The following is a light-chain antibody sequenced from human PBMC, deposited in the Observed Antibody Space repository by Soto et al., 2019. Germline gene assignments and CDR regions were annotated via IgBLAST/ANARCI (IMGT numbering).Light chain of an antibody. Sequence: DIQMTQSLSTLSASVGDRVTITCRASQSISSWLAWYQQKPGKAPKLLIYKAPILESGVPSRFSGSGSGTEFTLTISSLQPDDFATYYCQQYGESPLTFGPGTKVDIK. CDR2: KAP. CDR1: QSISSW. J-gene: IGKJ3*01. CDR3: QQYGESPLT. V-gene: IGKV1-5*03.